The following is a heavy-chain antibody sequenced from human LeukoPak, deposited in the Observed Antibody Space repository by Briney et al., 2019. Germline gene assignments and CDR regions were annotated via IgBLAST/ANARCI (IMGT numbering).Heavy chain of an antibody. V-gene: IGHV4-39*07. CDR2: IYYSGST. CDR3: SRVNERTYYFDY. CDR1: GGSISSSSYY. D-gene: IGHD5/OR15-5a*01. J-gene: IGHJ4*02. Sequence: SETLSLTCTVSGGSISSSSYYWGWIRQPPGKGLEWIGSIYYSGSTYYNPSLKSRVTISVDTSKNQFSLKLSSVTAADTAVYYCSRVNERTYYFDYWGQGTLVTVSS.